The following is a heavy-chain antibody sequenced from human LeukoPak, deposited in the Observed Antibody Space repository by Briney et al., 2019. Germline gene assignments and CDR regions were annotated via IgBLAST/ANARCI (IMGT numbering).Heavy chain of an antibody. V-gene: IGHV3-7*03. D-gene: IGHD5-24*01. Sequence: GGSLRLSCAASGFTFSSYWMSWVRQAPGKGLEWVATIKQDGSEKYYVGSVKGRFTNSRDNAKNSLYLQMNNLRAEDTAVYYCVARDGGYGDYWGQGTLVTVSS. J-gene: IGHJ4*02. CDR2: IKQDGSEK. CDR3: VARDGGYGDY. CDR1: GFTFSSYW.